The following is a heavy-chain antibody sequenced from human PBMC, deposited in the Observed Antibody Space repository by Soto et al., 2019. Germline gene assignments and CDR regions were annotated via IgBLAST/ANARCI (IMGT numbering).Heavy chain of an antibody. CDR1: GFTFSDYY. J-gene: IGHJ4*02. CDR2: ISSSSSYT. D-gene: IGHD3-22*01. Sequence: LRLSCAASGFTFSDYYMSWIRQAPGKGLEWVSYISSSSSYTNYADSVKGRFTISRDNAKNSLYLQMNSLRAEDTAVYYCASSIGSGYYNYWGQGTLVTVSS. CDR3: ASSIGSGYYNY. V-gene: IGHV3-11*06.